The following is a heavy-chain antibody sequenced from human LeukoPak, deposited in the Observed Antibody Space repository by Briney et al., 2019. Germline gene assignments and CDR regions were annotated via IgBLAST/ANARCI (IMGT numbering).Heavy chain of an antibody. CDR1: GGTFSSYA. V-gene: IGHV1-69*13. CDR2: IIPIFGTA. J-gene: IGHJ4*02. CDR3: ARTQESASFDFDY. D-gene: IGHD2/OR15-2a*01. Sequence: ASVKVSCKASGGTFSSYAISWVRQAPGQVLEWMGGIIPIFGTANYAQKFQGRVTITADESTSTAYMELSSLRSEDTAVYYCARTQESASFDFDYWGQGTLVTVSS.